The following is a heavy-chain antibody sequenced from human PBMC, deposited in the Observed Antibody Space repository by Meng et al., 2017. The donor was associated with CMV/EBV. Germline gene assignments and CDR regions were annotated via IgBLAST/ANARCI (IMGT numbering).Heavy chain of an antibody. CDR3: ARGDHCMVRGFYYYGMDV. CDR2: ISYDGSNK. Sequence: GGSLRLSCAASGFTFSSYAMHWVRQAPGKGLEWVAVISYDGSNKYYADSVKGRFTISRDNSKNTLYRQMNSLRAEDTAVYYCARGDHCMVRGFYYYGMDVWGQGTTVTVSS. V-gene: IGHV3-30*04. D-gene: IGHD3-10*01. CDR1: GFTFSSYA. J-gene: IGHJ6*02.